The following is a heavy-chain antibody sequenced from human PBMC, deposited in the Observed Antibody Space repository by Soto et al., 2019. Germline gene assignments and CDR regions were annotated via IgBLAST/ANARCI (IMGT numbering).Heavy chain of an antibody. V-gene: IGHV3-23*01. CDR1: GFTFSSYA. D-gene: IGHD3-3*01. CDR2: ISGSGGRT. Sequence: EVQLLESGGGLVQPGGSLRLSCAASGFTFSSYAMSWVRQAPGKGLEWVSAISGSGGRTYYADSMKGRFTLSRDNSKNTLYLQMNSLRAEDTAVYYCAKVGYYDFWSGYYTEDYWGQGTLVTVSS. J-gene: IGHJ4*02. CDR3: AKVGYYDFWSGYYTEDY.